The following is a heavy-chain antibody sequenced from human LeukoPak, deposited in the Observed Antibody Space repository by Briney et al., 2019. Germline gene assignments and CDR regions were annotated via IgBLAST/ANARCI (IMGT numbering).Heavy chain of an antibody. D-gene: IGHD5-18*01. CDR2: ISAYNGNT. CDR1: RYTFTSYG. V-gene: IGHV1-18*01. Sequence: GASVKVSCKPSRYTFTSYGISWVRQAPGQGLEWMGWISAYNGNTNYAQKLQCRVTMTTDTSTSTAYMKLRSLRSDDTAVYYCARGRHTAMVDYWGQGTLVTVSS. J-gene: IGHJ4*02. CDR3: ARGRHTAMVDY.